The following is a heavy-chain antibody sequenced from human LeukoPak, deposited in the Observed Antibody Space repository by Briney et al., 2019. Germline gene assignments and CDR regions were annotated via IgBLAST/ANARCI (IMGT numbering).Heavy chain of an antibody. J-gene: IGHJ4*02. CDR2: INHSGST. D-gene: IGHD3-9*01. CDR3: ARAVLRYFDWLPTYFDY. V-gene: IGHV4-34*01. Sequence: PSETLSLTCAVYGGSFSGYYWSWIRQPPGKGLEWIGEINHSGSTNDNPSLKSRVTISVDTSKNQFSLKLSSVTAADTAVYYCARAVLRYFDWLPTYFDYWGQGTLVTVSS. CDR1: GGSFSGYY.